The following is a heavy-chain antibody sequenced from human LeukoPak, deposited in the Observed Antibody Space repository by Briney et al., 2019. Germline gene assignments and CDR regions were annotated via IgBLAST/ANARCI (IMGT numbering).Heavy chain of an antibody. CDR1: GFTFSSYS. V-gene: IGHV3-21*01. Sequence: TGGSLTLSCAASGFTFSSYSMNWVRQAPGKGLEWVSSISSSGTYVYYADSVKGRFTISRDNAKNSLSLQMNSLRADDAAVYYCARASSKQLAGYLPDGFDIWGRGTIDPVSS. J-gene: IGHJ3*02. CDR2: ISSSGTYV. CDR3: ARASSKQLAGYLPDGFDI. D-gene: IGHD3-9*01.